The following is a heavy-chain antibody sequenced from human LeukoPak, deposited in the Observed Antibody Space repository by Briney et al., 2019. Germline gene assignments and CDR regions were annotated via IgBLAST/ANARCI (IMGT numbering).Heavy chain of an antibody. J-gene: IGHJ4*02. Sequence: SVKVSCKASGGTFSSYAISWVRQAPGQGLEWMGRIIPIFGTANYAQKFQGRVTITTDESTSTAYMELSSLRSEDTAVYYCARGTGTTGYFDYWGRGTLVTVSS. CDR2: IIPIFGTA. CDR1: GGTFSSYA. V-gene: IGHV1-69*05. CDR3: ARGTGTTGYFDY. D-gene: IGHD1-7*01.